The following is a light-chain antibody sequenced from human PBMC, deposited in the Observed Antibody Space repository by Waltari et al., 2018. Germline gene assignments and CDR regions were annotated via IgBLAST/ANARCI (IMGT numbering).Light chain of an antibody. V-gene: IGKV3-20*01. CDR3: QHYVTLPVT. J-gene: IGKJ1*01. CDR1: QSVSRT. CDR2: GAS. Sequence: EILLPQSPATLSLSPGDSATLSCRASQSVSRTLAWYQQKPGQAPSLLIYGASIRATGVPDRFSGSGSGTDFSLTISRLEPEDFAVYYCQHYVTLPVTFGQGTKVEIK.